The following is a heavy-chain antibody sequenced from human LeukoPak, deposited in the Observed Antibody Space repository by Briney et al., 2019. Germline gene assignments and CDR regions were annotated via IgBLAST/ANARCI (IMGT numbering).Heavy chain of an antibody. J-gene: IGHJ6*02. Sequence: GASVKVSCKASGYTFTGYYMHWVRQAPGQGLEWMGWINPNSGGTNYAQKFQGRVTITRDTSISTAYMELSRLRSDDTAVYYCARDPGTGDPPPYYYYYYGMDVWGQGTTVTVYS. D-gene: IGHD7-27*01. V-gene: IGHV1-2*02. CDR2: INPNSGGT. CDR3: ARDPGTGDPPPYYYYYYGMDV. CDR1: GYTFTGYY.